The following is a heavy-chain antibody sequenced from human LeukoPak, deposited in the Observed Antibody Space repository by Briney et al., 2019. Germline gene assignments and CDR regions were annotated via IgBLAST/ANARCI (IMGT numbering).Heavy chain of an antibody. Sequence: ASVKVSCKASGYTFTSYDINWVRQATGQGLEWMGWMNPNSGNTGYAQKFQGRVTMTRDTSISTAYLQWSSLKASDTAMYYCARISGYPPFDPWGQGTLVTVSS. CDR1: GYTFTSYD. CDR2: MNPNSGNT. J-gene: IGHJ5*02. CDR3: ARISGYPPFDP. V-gene: IGHV1-8*01. D-gene: IGHD3-10*01.